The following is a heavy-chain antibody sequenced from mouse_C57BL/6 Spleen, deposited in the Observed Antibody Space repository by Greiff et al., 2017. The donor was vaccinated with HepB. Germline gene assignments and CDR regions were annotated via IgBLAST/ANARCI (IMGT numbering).Heavy chain of an antibody. CDR1: GYTFTSYW. J-gene: IGHJ2*01. V-gene: IGHV1-69*01. Sequence: QVQLKQPGAELVMPGASVKLSCKASGYTFTSYWMHWVKQRPGQGLEWIGEIDPSDSYTNYNQKFKSKSTLTVDKSSSTAYMQLSSLTSEDSAVYYCARSGYYGSSYRDYFDYWGQGTTLTVSS. CDR3: ARSGYYGSSYRDYFDY. D-gene: IGHD1-1*01. CDR2: IDPSDSYT.